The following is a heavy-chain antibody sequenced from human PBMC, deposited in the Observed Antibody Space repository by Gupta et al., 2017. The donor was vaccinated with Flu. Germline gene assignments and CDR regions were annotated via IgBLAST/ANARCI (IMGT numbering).Heavy chain of an antibody. CDR1: GGSISSYY. CDR3: ARDPDGSYYAFDI. J-gene: IGHJ3*02. Sequence: QVQLQESGPGLVKPSETLSLTCTVSGGSISSYYWSWIRQPPGKGLEWIGYIYYSGSTKHNPPLKSRVTISVDTSKNQFSLKLSSVTAADTAVYYCARDPDGSYYAFDIWCQGTMVTLSS. V-gene: IGHV4-59*01. CDR2: IYYSGST. D-gene: IGHD1-26*01.